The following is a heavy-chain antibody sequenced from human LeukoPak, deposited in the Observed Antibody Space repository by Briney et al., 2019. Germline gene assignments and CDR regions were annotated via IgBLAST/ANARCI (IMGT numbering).Heavy chain of an antibody. CDR2: ISSSGSTI. V-gene: IGHV3-11*01. CDR1: GFTFSDYY. J-gene: IGHJ4*02. CDR3: ARDTADYDSSGYSDY. D-gene: IGHD3-22*01. Sequence: GGSLRLSCAASGFTFSDYYMSWIRQAPGKGLEWVSYISSSGSTIYYADSVKGRFTISRDNAKNSLYLRMNSLRAEDTAVYYCARDTADYDSSGYSDYWGQGTLVTVSS.